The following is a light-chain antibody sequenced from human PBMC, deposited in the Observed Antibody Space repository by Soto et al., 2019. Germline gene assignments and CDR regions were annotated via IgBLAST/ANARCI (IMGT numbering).Light chain of an antibody. CDR2: WAS. J-gene: IGKJ3*01. V-gene: IGKV4-1*01. CDR3: HQYYSTPRT. CDR1: QSVLYSSNNKNY. Sequence: DIVMTQSPDSLAVSLGERATINCKSSQSVLYSSNNKNYLAWYQKKPGQPPKLLIYWASTRESGVPDRFTGSGSGVDFTLTISSLPAEDVAVYYCHQYYSTPRTFGPGTKVDIK.